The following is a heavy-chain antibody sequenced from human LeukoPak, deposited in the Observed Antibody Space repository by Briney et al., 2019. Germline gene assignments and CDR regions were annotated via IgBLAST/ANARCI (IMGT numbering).Heavy chain of an antibody. CDR3: ARAINYRAYYYYYYMDV. Sequence: GRSLRLSCAASGFTFSSYSMNWVRQAPGKGLEWVSSISSSSSYIYYADSVKGRFTISRDNAKNSLYLQMNSLRAEDTAVYYCARAINYRAYYYYYYMDVWGKGTTVTVSS. CDR1: GFTFSSYS. CDR2: ISSSSSYI. V-gene: IGHV3-21*01. D-gene: IGHD4-11*01. J-gene: IGHJ6*03.